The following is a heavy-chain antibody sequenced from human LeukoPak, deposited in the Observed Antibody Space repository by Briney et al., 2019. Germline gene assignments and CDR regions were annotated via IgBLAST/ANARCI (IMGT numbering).Heavy chain of an antibody. CDR2: IYYSGST. V-gene: IGHV4-59*01. J-gene: IGHJ4*02. CDR1: GGSISSYY. Sequence: SETLSLTCTVSGGSISSYYWSWIRQPPGKGLEWIGYIYYSGSTNYNPSLKSRVTISVDTSKNQFSLKLSSVTAADTAVYYCARGQDRLMVYEMWGQGTLVTVSS. CDR3: ARGQDRLMVYEM. D-gene: IGHD2-8*01.